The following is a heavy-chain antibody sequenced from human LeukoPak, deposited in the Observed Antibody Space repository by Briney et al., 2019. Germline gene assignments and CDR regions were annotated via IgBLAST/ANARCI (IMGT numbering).Heavy chain of an antibody. CDR1: GFTFRRYA. D-gene: IGHD3-9*01. J-gene: IGHJ4*02. V-gene: IGHV3-23*01. CDR2: IGASGGST. Sequence: GGSLRLSCAASGFTFRRYAMTWVRQALGKGLEWVSTIGASGGSTDYADSVKGRFTISRDNSKNTLYLQMNSLRAEDTALYYCARNYYDILTGYEYWGQGTLVTVSS. CDR3: ARNYYDILTGYEY.